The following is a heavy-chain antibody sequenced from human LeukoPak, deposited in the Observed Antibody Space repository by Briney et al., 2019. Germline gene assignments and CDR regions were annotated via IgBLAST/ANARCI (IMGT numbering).Heavy chain of an antibody. CDR3: AMGRHGVSCYDCSGYYHTPYWYFDL. J-gene: IGHJ2*01. V-gene: IGHV1-46*01. CDR2: INPSGGST. CDR1: GGTFTSYY. D-gene: IGHD3-22*01. Sequence: ASVKVSCKASGGTFTSYYMHWVRQAPGQGLEWMGIINPSGGSTSYAQKFQGRVTMTTDTSTSTAYMELRSLRSDDTAVYYCAMGRHGVSCYDCSGYYHTPYWYFDLWGRGTLVTVSS.